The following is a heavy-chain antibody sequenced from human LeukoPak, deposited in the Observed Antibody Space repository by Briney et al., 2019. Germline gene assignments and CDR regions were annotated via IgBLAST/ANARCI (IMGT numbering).Heavy chain of an antibody. CDR2: MNPNSGNT. CDR3: ARGSIAAAGPHYYYYYYMDV. J-gene: IGHJ6*03. D-gene: IGHD6-13*01. V-gene: IGHV1-8*02. CDR1: GYTFTSYG. Sequence: ASVKVSCKASGYTFTSYGINWVRQATGQGLEWMGWMNPNSGNTGYAQKFQGRVTMTRNTSISTAYMELSSLRSEDTAVYYCARGSIAAAGPHYYYYYYMDVWGKGTTVTISS.